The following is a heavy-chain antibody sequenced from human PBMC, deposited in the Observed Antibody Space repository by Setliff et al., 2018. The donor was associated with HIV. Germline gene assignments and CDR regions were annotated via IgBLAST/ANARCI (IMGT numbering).Heavy chain of an antibody. CDR2: ISTYSDET. CDR3: ASSWSRVPYYGMDV. CDR1: GYTFTTYG. Sequence: GASVKVSCKASGYTFTTYGMNWVRQAPGQGLEWMGWISTYSDETSSSQNLQGRLTMTTDTSTGTAYMELSSLRSDDTAVYYCASSWSRVPYYGMDVWGQGTTVTVSS. D-gene: IGHD6-13*01. V-gene: IGHV1-18*01. J-gene: IGHJ6*02.